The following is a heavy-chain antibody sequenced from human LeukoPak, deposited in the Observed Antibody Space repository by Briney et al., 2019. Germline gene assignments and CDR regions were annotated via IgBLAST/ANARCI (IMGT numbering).Heavy chain of an antibody. CDR3: ARGRGCNNNSCHHALLFDY. CDR2: VGTAGDT. J-gene: IGHJ4*02. Sequence: PGGALRLSCAASGFTFSSYDMHWVRQATGKGLEWVSAVGTAGDTYYAGSVKGRFSTSRENGKKSLYLQMNRLRAGDTAMYYCARGRGCNNNSCHHALLFDYWGQGTLVTVSS. CDR1: GFTFSSYD. D-gene: IGHD2-2*01. V-gene: IGHV3-13*01.